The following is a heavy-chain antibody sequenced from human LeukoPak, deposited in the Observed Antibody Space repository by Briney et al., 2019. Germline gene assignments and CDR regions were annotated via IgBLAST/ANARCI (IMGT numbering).Heavy chain of an antibody. J-gene: IGHJ3*02. CDR2: INPSGTST. D-gene: IGHD3-22*01. CDR3: ARGRHYYDSSDYYYEGDAFDI. CDR1: GGTFSSYA. Sequence: GSSVKVSCKASGGTFSSYAISWVRQAPGQGLEWMGIINPSGTSTSYAQKFQGRVTMTRDMSTSTVYMELSSLRSEDTAVYYCARGRHYYDSSDYYYEGDAFDIWGQGTMVTVSS. V-gene: IGHV1-46*01.